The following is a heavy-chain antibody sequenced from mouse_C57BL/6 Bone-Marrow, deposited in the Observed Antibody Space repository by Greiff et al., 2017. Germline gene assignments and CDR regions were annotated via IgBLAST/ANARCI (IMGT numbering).Heavy chain of an antibody. CDR3: ARLGPRAWFAY. Sequence: VKLQESGAELARPGASVKLSCKASGYTFTSYGISWVKQRTGQGLEWIGEIYPRSGNTYYNEKFKGKATLTADKSSSTAYMELRSLTSEDSAVYFCARLGPRAWFAYWGQGTRVTVSA. V-gene: IGHV1-81*01. J-gene: IGHJ3*01. CDR2: IYPRSGNT. CDR1: GYTFTSYG.